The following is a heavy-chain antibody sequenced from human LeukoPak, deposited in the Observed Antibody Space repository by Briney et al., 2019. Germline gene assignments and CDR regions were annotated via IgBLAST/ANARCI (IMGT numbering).Heavy chain of an antibody. D-gene: IGHD2/OR15-2a*01. Sequence: GGSLRLSCAASGFTLSSYWMSWVRQAPGKGLEWVANIKEDGSEKYYVDSVKGRFIISRDNAKNSLYLQMNSLRAEDTAVYYCARPFPIDSWGQGTLVTVSS. CDR3: ARPFPIDS. CDR2: IKEDGSEK. V-gene: IGHV3-7*01. CDR1: GFTLSSYW. J-gene: IGHJ4*02.